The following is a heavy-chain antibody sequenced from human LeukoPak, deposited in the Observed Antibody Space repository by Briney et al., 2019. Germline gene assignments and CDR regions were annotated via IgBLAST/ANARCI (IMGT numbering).Heavy chain of an antibody. V-gene: IGHV3-23*01. J-gene: IGHJ4*02. D-gene: IGHD4-17*01. Sequence: GGSLRLSCAASGFTFSSYAMSWVRQSPGKGLEWVSAISGSGGSTYYADSVKGRFTISRDNSKNTLYLQMNSLRAEDTAVYYCAKDRDYGDYPDYWGQGTLVTVSS. CDR2: ISGSGGST. CDR1: GFTFSSYA. CDR3: AKDRDYGDYPDY.